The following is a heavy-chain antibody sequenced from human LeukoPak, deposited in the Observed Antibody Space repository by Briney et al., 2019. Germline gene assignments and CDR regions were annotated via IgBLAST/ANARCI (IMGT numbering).Heavy chain of an antibody. J-gene: IGHJ4*02. Sequence: GGSLRLSCAASGFTFSSYWMSWVRQAPGKGLEWVANIKQDGSEKYYVDSVKGRFTIPRDSSKNSLYLQMNSLRTEDTALYYCAKDNSPYSSGWYYFDYWGQGTLVTVSS. D-gene: IGHD6-19*01. CDR2: IKQDGSEK. CDR1: GFTFSSYW. V-gene: IGHV3-7*03. CDR3: AKDNSPYSSGWYYFDY.